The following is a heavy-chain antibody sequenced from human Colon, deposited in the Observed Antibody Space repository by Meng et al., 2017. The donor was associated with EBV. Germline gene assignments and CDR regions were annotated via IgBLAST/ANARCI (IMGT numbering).Heavy chain of an antibody. CDR1: GFTFVSYT. Sequence: QVQLVQSGFGLKKPEASMKVSCKASGFTFVSYTLNWVRQAPGQGLEWMGWINTNTGNPTYAQGFTGRFVFSLDTSVSTAYLQISSLKAEDTAMYYCARDDNGAPDYWGQGTLVTVSS. CDR3: ARDDNGAPDY. V-gene: IGHV7-4-1*02. D-gene: IGHD1-14*01. CDR2: INTNTGNP. J-gene: IGHJ4*02.